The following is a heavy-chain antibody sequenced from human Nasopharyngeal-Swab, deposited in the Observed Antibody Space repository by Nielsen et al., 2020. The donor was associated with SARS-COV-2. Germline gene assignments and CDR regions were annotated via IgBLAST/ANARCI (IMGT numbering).Heavy chain of an antibody. CDR3: ASGYSSGWYEWYFDY. CDR2: ISSSGSTI. D-gene: IGHD6-19*01. CDR1: GFTFSSYE. V-gene: IGHV3-48*03. Sequence: SCAASGFTFSSYEMNWVRQAPGKGLEWVSYISSSGSTIYYADSVKGRFTISRDNAKNSLYLQMNSLRAEDTAVYYCASGYSSGWYEWYFDYWGQGTLVTVSS. J-gene: IGHJ4*02.